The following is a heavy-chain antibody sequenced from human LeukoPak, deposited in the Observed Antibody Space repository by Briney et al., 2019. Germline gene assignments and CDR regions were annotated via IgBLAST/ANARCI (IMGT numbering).Heavy chain of an antibody. Sequence: SETLSLTCTVSGGSISSYYWSWIRQPPGKGLEWIGYIYYSGYTNYNPSLKSRVTISVDTSKNQFSLKLSSVTAADTAVYYCARGDSSGWRYYYYMDVWGKGTTVTISS. D-gene: IGHD6-19*01. J-gene: IGHJ6*03. CDR1: GGSISSYY. CDR3: ARGDSSGWRYYYYMDV. CDR2: IYYSGYT. V-gene: IGHV4-59*01.